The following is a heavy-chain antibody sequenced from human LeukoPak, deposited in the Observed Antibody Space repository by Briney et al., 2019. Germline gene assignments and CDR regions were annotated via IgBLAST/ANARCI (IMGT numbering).Heavy chain of an antibody. CDR1: GYTFNGYY. D-gene: IGHD1-26*01. Sequence: ASVKVSCKASGYTFNGYYMHWVRQAPGQGLEWMGGIIPIFGTANYAQKFQGRVTITADESTSTAYMELSSLRAEDTAVYYCAKDLVGAFDYWGQGTLVTVSS. V-gene: IGHV1-69*13. J-gene: IGHJ4*02. CDR2: IIPIFGTA. CDR3: AKDLVGAFDY.